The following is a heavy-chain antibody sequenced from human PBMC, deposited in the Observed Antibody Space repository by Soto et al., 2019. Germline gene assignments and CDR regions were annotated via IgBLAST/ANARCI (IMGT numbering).Heavy chain of an antibody. CDR2: ILYEGSNT. J-gene: IGHJ3*02. CDR1: GFTFSNYG. CDR3: ARDGQRSHDAFDI. D-gene: IGHD1-1*01. Sequence: QVQLMESGGGVVQPGRSLRLSCAASGFTFSNYGMHWVRQAPGKGLECVAVILYEGSNTYYAESVKARLTISRDNSKNTLYLQMNSLSDEDTAVYYCARDGQRSHDAFDIWGQGTMVTVSS. V-gene: IGHV3-33*01.